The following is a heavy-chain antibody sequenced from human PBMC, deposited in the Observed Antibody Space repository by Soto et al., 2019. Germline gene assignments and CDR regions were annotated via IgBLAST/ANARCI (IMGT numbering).Heavy chain of an antibody. D-gene: IGHD6-13*01. CDR3: ANSYGISWYGDF. J-gene: IGHJ4*02. V-gene: IGHV1-69*01. Sequence: QVQLVQSGAEVKKPGSSVKVSCKASGDTSNNYPVTWVRQAPAQGLEWMGGIIPRSGTANYAQKFEGRVTLTADQSTSTAYMELRSLRPEDTAVYYCANSYGISWYGDFWGQGTLVTVSS. CDR2: IIPRSGTA. CDR1: GDTSNNYP.